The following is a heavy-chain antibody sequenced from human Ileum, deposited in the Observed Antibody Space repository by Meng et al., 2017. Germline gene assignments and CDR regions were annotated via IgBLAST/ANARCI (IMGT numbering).Heavy chain of an antibody. Sequence: GSLRLSCAASGFTFSNSWMNWVRQAPGKGLEWVANIKQDGSETHYVDSVKGRFVIFRDNTKNSLYLQMNSLRADDTAVYYCANGWFYGWGQGTLVTVSS. V-gene: IGHV3-7*01. CDR1: GFTFSNSW. J-gene: IGHJ4*02. D-gene: IGHD2/OR15-2a*01. CDR2: IKQDGSET. CDR3: ANGWFYG.